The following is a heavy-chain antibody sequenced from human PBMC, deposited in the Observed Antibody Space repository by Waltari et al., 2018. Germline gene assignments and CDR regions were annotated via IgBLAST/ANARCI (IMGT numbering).Heavy chain of an antibody. CDR3: ARDQTFGGPLGAFDI. Sequence: QVQLVQSGAEVKKPGSSVKVSCKASGGTFSSYAISWVRQAPGQGLEWMGGISPICGTENDAWNVQGRVTITADKSTSTAYMELSSLRSEDTAVYYCARDQTFGGPLGAFDIWGQGTMVTVSS. V-gene: IGHV1-69*14. CDR1: GGTFSSYA. J-gene: IGHJ3*02. CDR2: ISPICGTE. D-gene: IGHD3-16*01.